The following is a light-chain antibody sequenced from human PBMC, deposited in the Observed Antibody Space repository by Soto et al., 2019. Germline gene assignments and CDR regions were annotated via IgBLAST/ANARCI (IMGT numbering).Light chain of an antibody. CDR1: SGSVPTSSY. CDR3: VLYMGSGISV. J-gene: IGLJ3*02. CDR2: NTN. V-gene: IGLV8-61*01. Sequence: QAVVTQEPPFSVSPGGTVTLTCGLSSGSVPTSSYPSWYQQTPGQAPRTLIYNTNTRSSGVPDRFSGSILGNKAALTITGAQADDESDYYCVLYMGSGISVFGGGTKLTVL.